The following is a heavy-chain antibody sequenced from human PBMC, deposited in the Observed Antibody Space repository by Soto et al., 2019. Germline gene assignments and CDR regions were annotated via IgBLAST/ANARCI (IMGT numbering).Heavy chain of an antibody. CDR2: ITWNSGSI. Sequence: GGSLRLSCAASGFTFSSYGMHWVRQAPGKGLEWVSGITWNSGSIDYADSVKGRFTISRDNAKNSLYLQMNSLRPEDTALYYCAKDIREYSSGWTYFDYWGHGTLVTVSS. J-gene: IGHJ4*01. CDR1: GFTFSSYG. CDR3: AKDIREYSSGWTYFDY. V-gene: IGHV3-9*01. D-gene: IGHD6-19*01.